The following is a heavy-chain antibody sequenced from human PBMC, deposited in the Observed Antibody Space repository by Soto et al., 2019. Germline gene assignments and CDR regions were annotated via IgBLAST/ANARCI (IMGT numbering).Heavy chain of an antibody. V-gene: IGHV4-59*01. D-gene: IGHD3-3*01. CDR2: IDDTGST. J-gene: IGHJ6*03. CDR1: GDSISSSY. CDR3: ARGVLEWLLRDSYYYYMDV. Sequence: QVQLQESGPGLVKPSETLSLTCTVSGDSISSSYWNWIRQAPGKGLEWIGYIDDTGSTNYNPSLTSRFTLSVDPSNNQYSLKLSSVTAADTAVYYCARGVLEWLLRDSYYYYMDVWGKGTTVTVSS.